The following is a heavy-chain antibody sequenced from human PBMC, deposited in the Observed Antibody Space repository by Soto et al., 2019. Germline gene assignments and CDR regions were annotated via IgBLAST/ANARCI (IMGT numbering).Heavy chain of an antibody. CDR1: GGSISSYY. CDR3: AREAAAAIDY. J-gene: IGHJ4*02. D-gene: IGHD2-2*01. Sequence: SETLSLTCTVSGGSISSYYWSWIRQPPGKGLEWIGYIYYSGSTNYNPSLKSRVTISVDTSKNQFSLKLSSVTAADTAVYYCAREAAAAIDYWGQGTLVTVSS. V-gene: IGHV4-59*01. CDR2: IYYSGST.